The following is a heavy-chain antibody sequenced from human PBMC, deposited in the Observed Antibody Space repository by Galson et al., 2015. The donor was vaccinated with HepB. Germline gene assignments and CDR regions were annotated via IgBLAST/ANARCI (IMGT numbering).Heavy chain of an antibody. J-gene: IGHJ3*02. CDR1: GGSISRYY. Sequence: SETLSLTCTVSGGSISRYYWSWIRQPPGKGLEWIGYIYYSGSTNYNPSLKRRVTISVDTSKNQFSLKLSSVTAADTAVYYCARHVYYYGSGSDYGEIGAFDIWGQGTMVTVSS. CDR3: ARHVYYYGSGSDYGEIGAFDI. D-gene: IGHD3-10*01. V-gene: IGHV4-59*08. CDR2: IYYSGST.